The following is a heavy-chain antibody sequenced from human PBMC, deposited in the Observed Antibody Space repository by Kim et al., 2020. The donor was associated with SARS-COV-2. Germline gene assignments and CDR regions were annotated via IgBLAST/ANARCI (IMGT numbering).Heavy chain of an antibody. Sequence: VKGRFTITRENAKNSLYLQMNRLGAEDTAVYYCAGDSVGSGWYGYYFDYWGQGTLVTVSS. CDR3: AGDSVGSGWYGYYFDY. J-gene: IGHJ4*02. D-gene: IGHD6-19*01. V-gene: IGHV3-11*05.